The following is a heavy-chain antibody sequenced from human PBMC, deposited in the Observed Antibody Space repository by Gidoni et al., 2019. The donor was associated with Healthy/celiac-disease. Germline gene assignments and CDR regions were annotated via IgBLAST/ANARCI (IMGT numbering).Heavy chain of an antibody. J-gene: IGHJ4*02. CDR3: AKPLIPAPRLGVFDY. CDR2: ISGSGGST. CDR1: GFTFSRSA. V-gene: IGHV3-23*01. Sequence: EVQLLESGGGLVQPGGSLRLSCAASGFTFSRSAMSWVRQAPGKGLEWVSAISGSGGSTYYADSVKGRFTISRDNSKNTLYLQMNSLRAEDTAVYYCAKPLIPAPRLGVFDYWGQGTLVTVSS. D-gene: IGHD3-10*01.